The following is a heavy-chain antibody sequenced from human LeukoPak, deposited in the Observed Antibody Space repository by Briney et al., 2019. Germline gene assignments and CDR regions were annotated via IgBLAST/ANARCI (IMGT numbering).Heavy chain of an antibody. CDR3: AREAGIAVAGIPSGFQH. J-gene: IGHJ1*01. CDR1: GFTFSSYW. Sequence: GGSLRLSCAASGFTFSSYWMHWVRQAPGKGLVWVSRINSDGSSTSYADSVKGRFTISRDNAKNTLYLQMNSLRAEDTAVYYCAREAGIAVAGIPSGFQHWGQGTLVTVSP. D-gene: IGHD6-19*01. CDR2: INSDGSST. V-gene: IGHV3-74*01.